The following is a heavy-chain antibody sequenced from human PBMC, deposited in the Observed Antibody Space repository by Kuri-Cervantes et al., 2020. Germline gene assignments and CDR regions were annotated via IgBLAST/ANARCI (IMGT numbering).Heavy chain of an antibody. Sequence: SETLSLTCTVSGGSISSYYWSWIRQPPGKGLEWIGYIYYSGSTNYNPSLKSRVTISVDTSKNHFSLKLNSVTAADTAVYYCARGKMIAFGGRYHFYGMDVWGQGTTVTVSS. CDR1: GGSISSYY. J-gene: IGHJ6*02. D-gene: IGHD3-16*01. V-gene: IGHV4-59*12. CDR2: IYYSGST. CDR3: ARGKMIAFGGRYHFYGMDV.